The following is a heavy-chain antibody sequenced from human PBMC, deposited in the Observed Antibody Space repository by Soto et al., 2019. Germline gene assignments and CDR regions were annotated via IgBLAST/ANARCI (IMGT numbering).Heavy chain of an antibody. V-gene: IGHV3-23*01. CDR1: GFTFSSYA. CDR2: ISGSGGST. Sequence: EVQLLESGGGLVQPGGSLRLSCAASGFTFSSYAMSWVRQAPGKGLEWVSAISGSGGSTYYADSVKGRFTISRDNSKNTLYLQMNSLRAEDTAVYYCAKEGGGIVVVVAAFAWFDPWGQGTLVTVS. D-gene: IGHD2-15*01. CDR3: AKEGGGIVVVVAAFAWFDP. J-gene: IGHJ5*02.